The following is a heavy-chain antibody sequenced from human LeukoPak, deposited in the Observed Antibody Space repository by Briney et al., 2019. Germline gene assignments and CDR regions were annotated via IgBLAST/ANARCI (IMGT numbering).Heavy chain of an antibody. J-gene: IGHJ4*02. CDR1: GGSISSYSYY. D-gene: IGHD1-26*01. V-gene: IGHV4-61*01. Sequence: SETLSLTCTVSGGSISSYSYYWGWIRQPPGKGLEWIGYIYYSGTTNYNPSLKSRVTISVDTSKSQFSLKLSSVTAADTAVYYCARVSRGSGTYYFDYWGQGTLVTVSS. CDR3: ARVSRGSGTYYFDY. CDR2: IYYSGTT.